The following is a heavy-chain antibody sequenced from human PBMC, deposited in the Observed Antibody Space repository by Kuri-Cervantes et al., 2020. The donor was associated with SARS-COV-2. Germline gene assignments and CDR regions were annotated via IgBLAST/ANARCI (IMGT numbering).Heavy chain of an antibody. CDR2: ISSSSSYI. CDR3: ARDHRSGPEGIYFDY. V-gene: IGHV3-21*01. CDR1: GFTFSSYS. D-gene: IGHD6-13*01. Sequence: GESLKISCAASGFTFSSYSMNWVCQAPGKGLEWVSSISSSSSYIYYADSVKGRFTISRDNAKNSLYLQMNSLRAEDTAVYYCARDHRSGPEGIYFDYWGQGTLVTVSS. J-gene: IGHJ4*02.